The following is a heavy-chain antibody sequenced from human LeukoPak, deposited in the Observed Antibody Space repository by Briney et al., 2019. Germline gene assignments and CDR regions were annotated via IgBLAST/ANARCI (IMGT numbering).Heavy chain of an antibody. V-gene: IGHV1-3*01. Sequence: ASVKVSCKASGYTFTSYGISWVRQAPGQGLEWMGWINAGNGNTKYSQKFQGRVTITRDTSASTAYMELSSLRSEDTAVYYCARGGGYSYGFDHWGQGTLVTVSS. CDR2: INAGNGNT. D-gene: IGHD5-18*01. CDR3: ARGGGYSYGFDH. J-gene: IGHJ4*02. CDR1: GYTFTSYG.